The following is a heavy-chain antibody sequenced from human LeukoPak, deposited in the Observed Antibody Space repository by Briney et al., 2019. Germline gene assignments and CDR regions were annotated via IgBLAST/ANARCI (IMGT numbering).Heavy chain of an antibody. V-gene: IGHV4-4*07. Sequence: PSVTLSLTCTVSGGSINIYYWSWLRQSAGKGLEGIGRIYTSGSTNYNPSLTSRVTMSVETSKHQFSLKLSSVTAADTAVYYCARDVVTTTGDYFDYWGQGTLVTVSS. CDR3: ARDVVTTTGDYFDY. CDR1: GGSINIYY. CDR2: IYTSGST. D-gene: IGHD2-2*01. J-gene: IGHJ4*02.